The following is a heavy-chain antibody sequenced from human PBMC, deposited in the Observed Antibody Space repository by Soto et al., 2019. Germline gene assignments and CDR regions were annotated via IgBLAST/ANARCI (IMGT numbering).Heavy chain of an antibody. CDR1: GFDFSNSW. D-gene: IGHD4-17*01. Sequence: EVQLVESGGGFVQPGGSPRLSCAASGFDFSNSWMHWVRQVPGKGLVWVSHINSDGSSTTYADSVKGRFTISRDNARTTVYLQLDSLRVEDTAVYYCARDKSYALAVWGQGTTVTVSS. J-gene: IGHJ6*02. CDR2: INSDGSST. V-gene: IGHV3-74*03. CDR3: ARDKSYALAV.